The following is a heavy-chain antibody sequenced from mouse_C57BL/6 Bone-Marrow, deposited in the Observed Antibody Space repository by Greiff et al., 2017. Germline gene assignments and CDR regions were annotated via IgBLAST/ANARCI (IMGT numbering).Heavy chain of an antibody. CDR2: IYPRSGNT. J-gene: IGHJ2*01. Sequence: QVQLQQSGAELARPGASVKLSCKASGYTFTSYGISWVKQRTGQGLEWIGEIYPRSGNTYSNEKFKGKATLTADKSSSPAYMELRSLTSEDSAVYFCARGTTVVAPYYFDYWGQGTTLTVSS. CDR3: ARGTTVVAPYYFDY. V-gene: IGHV1-81*01. CDR1: GYTFTSYG. D-gene: IGHD1-1*01.